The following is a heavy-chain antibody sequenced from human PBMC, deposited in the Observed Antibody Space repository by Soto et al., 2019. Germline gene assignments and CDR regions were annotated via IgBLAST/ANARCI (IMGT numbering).Heavy chain of an antibody. CDR3: ARDDWSYGVPIDY. D-gene: IGHD5-18*01. Sequence: GGSLRLSCAASGFNFDNVMTWVRQAPGKGLDWVSTISGSGSRRYYADSVKGRFTVSRDNSKNTLYLQMNSLRVDDTAVYYCARDDWSYGVPIDYWGQGTLVTVSS. V-gene: IGHV3-23*01. CDR1: GFNFDNV. J-gene: IGHJ4*02. CDR2: ISGSGSRR.